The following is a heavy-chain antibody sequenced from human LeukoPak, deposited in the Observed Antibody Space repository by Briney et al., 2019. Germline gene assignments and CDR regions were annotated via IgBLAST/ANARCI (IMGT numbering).Heavy chain of an antibody. CDR1: GYTFTSYA. CDR3: ARGPTYSYGVFDF. D-gene: IGHD5-18*01. CDR2: INAGNGNT. V-gene: IGHV1-3*01. Sequence: ASVKVSCKPSGYTFTSYAIHWVRQAPGQRLEWMGWINAGNGNTKYSQKFEGRVTITRDTSASTAYMDLSSLRSEDTAVYYCARGPTYSYGVFDFWGQGTLVTVSS. J-gene: IGHJ4*02.